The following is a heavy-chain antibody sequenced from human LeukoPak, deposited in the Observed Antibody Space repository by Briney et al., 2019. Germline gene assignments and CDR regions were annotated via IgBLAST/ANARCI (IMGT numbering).Heavy chain of an antibody. CDR2: IIPIFGTA. V-gene: IGHV1-69*13. J-gene: IGHJ4*02. D-gene: IGHD2-15*01. Sequence: SVKVSCKASGGTFSSYAISWVRQAPGQGLEWMGGIIPIFGTANYAQKFQGRVTITADESTSTAYMELSSLRSEDTAVYYCARAKTGGYCSGGSCYYFDYWAREPWSPSPQ. CDR3: ARAKTGGYCSGGSCYYFDY. CDR1: GGTFSSYA.